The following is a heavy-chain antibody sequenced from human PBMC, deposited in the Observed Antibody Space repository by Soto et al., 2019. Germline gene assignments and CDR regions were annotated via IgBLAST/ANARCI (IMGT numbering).Heavy chain of an antibody. CDR1: GFSFSSYA. J-gene: IGHJ4*02. CDR2: ISGSGSST. Sequence: GGSLRLSCVASGFSFSSYAMSWVRQAPGTGLEWVSAISGSGSSTNYADSVKGRLTVSRDNSKNTLYLQMNSLRAEDTAVYYCARGIAAAGFFDYWGQGTLITVSS. V-gene: IGHV3-23*01. D-gene: IGHD6-13*01. CDR3: ARGIAAAGFFDY.